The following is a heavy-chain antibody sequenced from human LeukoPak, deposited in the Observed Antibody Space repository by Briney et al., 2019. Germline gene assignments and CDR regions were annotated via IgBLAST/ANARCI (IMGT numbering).Heavy chain of an antibody. CDR2: IYYSGST. CDR1: GGSISSSSYY. V-gene: IGHV4-39*01. J-gene: IGHJ4*02. Sequence: SSETLSLTCTVSGGSISSSSYYWGWIRQPPGKGLEWIGSIYYSGSTYYNPSLKSRVTISVDTSKNQFSLKLSSVTAADTAVYYCARLSPGVAVAGKPMFDYWGQGTLVTVSS. D-gene: IGHD6-19*01. CDR3: ARLSPGVAVAGKPMFDY.